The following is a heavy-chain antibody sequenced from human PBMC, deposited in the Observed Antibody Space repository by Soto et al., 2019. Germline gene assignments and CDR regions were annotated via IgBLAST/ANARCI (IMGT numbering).Heavy chain of an antibody. Sequence: ASVKVSCKASGYTFTIYGISWVRQAPGQGLEWMGWISAYNGNTNYAQKLQGRVTMTTDTSTSTAYMELRSLRSDDTAVYYCARDTPIAAAGYYFDYWGQGTLVTVSS. V-gene: IGHV1-18*01. D-gene: IGHD6-13*01. CDR2: ISAYNGNT. J-gene: IGHJ4*02. CDR3: ARDTPIAAAGYYFDY. CDR1: GYTFTIYG.